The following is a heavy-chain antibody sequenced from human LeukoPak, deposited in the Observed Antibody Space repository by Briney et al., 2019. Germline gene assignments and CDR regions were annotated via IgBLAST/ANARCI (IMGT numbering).Heavy chain of an antibody. D-gene: IGHD6-19*01. CDR1: GGSFSGYY. V-gene: IGHV4-34*01. Sequence: PSETLSLTCAVYGGSFSGYYWSWIRQPPGKGLEWIGEINHSGSTNYNPSLKSRVTISVDTSKNQFSLKLSSVTAADTAVYYCARLLAVAGTYYYYYYYMDVWGKGTTVTISS. CDR3: ARLLAVAGTYYYYYYYMDV. CDR2: INHSGST. J-gene: IGHJ6*03.